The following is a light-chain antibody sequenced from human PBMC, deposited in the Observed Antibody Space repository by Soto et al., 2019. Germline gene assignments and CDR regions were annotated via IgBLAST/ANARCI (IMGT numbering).Light chain of an antibody. CDR1: SSDVGGYDH. J-gene: IGLJ1*01. Sequence: PALTQPASVPGSPGQSIAISCTRTSSDVGGYDHVSWYHQHPGKAPKLMIPDVSNRPSGVSNRFSGSKSGNTASLTISGLQAKDEADYYCSSYTSSSTHVSGPGTKVTVL. CDR3: SSYTSSSTHV. CDR2: DVS. V-gene: IGLV2-14*01.